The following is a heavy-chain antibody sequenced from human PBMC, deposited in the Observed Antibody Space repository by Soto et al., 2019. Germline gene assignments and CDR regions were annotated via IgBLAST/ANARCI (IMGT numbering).Heavy chain of an antibody. V-gene: IGHV3-30-3*01. CDR3: ARVGHMVRGALFM. Sequence: GGSLRLSCAASGFTFSSYAMHWVRQAPGKGLEWVAVISYDGSNKYYADSVKDRFTISRDNSKNTLYLQMNSLRAEDTAVYYCARVGHMVRGALFMWGQGTMVTVSS. D-gene: IGHD3-10*01. CDR2: ISYDGSNK. J-gene: IGHJ3*02. CDR1: GFTFSSYA.